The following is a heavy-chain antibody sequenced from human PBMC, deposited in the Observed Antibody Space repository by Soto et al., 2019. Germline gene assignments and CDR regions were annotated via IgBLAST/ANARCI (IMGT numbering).Heavy chain of an antibody. V-gene: IGHV1-69*04. CDR2: IIPILGIA. D-gene: IGHD5-12*01. CDR3: ARDGGYSGYERFDI. J-gene: IGHJ3*02. Sequence: GASVKVSCKASGGTFSSYTISWVRHAPGQGLEWMGRIIPILGIANYAQKFQGRVTITADKSTSTAYMELSSLRSEDTAVYYCARDGGYSGYERFDIWGQGTMVTVSS. CDR1: GGTFSSYT.